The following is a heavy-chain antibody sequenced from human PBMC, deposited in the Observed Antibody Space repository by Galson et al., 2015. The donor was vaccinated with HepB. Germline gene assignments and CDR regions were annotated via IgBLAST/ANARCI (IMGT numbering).Heavy chain of an antibody. Sequence: SVKVSCKASGYTFTSYAMHWVRQAPGQRLEWMGWINAGNGNTKYSQKFQGRVTMTTDTSTSTAYMELRSLRSDDTAVYYCARGSIAAAGTDYWGQGTLVTVSS. CDR3: ARGSIAAAGTDY. CDR2: INAGNGNT. J-gene: IGHJ4*02. D-gene: IGHD6-13*01. CDR1: GYTFTSYA. V-gene: IGHV1-3*01.